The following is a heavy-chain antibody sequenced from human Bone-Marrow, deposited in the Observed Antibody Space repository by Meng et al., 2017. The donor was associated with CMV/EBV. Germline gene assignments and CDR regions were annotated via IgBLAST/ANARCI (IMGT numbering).Heavy chain of an antibody. J-gene: IGHJ6*02. Sequence: GESLKISCAASGFTFSSYSMNWVRQAPGKGLEWVAVISYDGSNKYYADSVKGRFTISRDNSKNTLYLQMNSLRAEDTAVYYCARPLYYYDSSGYYHRRYYGMDVWGQGTTVTVSS. V-gene: IGHV3-30*03. CDR2: ISYDGSNK. CDR3: ARPLYYYDSSGYYHRRYYGMDV. D-gene: IGHD3-22*01. CDR1: GFTFSSYS.